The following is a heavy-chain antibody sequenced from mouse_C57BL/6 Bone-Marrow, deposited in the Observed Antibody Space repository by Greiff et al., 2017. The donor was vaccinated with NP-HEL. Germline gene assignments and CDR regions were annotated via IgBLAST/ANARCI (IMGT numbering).Heavy chain of an antibody. CDR1: GYTFTDYN. D-gene: IGHD1-1*01. CDR3: ARESRYWFAY. CDR2: INPNNGGT. V-gene: IGHV1-22*01. J-gene: IGHJ3*01. Sequence: VQLKESGPELVKPGASVKMSCKASGYTFTDYNMHWVKQSHGKSLEWIGYINPNNGGTSYNQKFKGKATLTVNKSSSTAYMELRSLTSEDSAVYYCARESRYWFAYWGQGTLVTVSA.